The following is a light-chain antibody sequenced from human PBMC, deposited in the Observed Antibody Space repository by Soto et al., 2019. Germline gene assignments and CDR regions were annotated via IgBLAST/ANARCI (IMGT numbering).Light chain of an antibody. CDR3: QQSYSRPRT. Sequence: DIQMTQSPSSLSASVGDRVTITCRASQSISSYLNWYHQKPGKAPNLLIYTASSLESGVPSRFSGSGSGTDFTLTISSLQPEDFATYFCQQSYSRPRTFGQGTKVDIK. J-gene: IGKJ1*01. CDR1: QSISSY. V-gene: IGKV1-39*01. CDR2: TAS.